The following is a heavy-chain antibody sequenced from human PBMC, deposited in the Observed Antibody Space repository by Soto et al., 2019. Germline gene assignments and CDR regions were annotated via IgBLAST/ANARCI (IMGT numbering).Heavy chain of an antibody. V-gene: IGHV3-74*01. CDR3: SRAGHYYFWSGFNNYYYYYMDV. CDR1: GFTFSSYW. Sequence: GGSLRLSCAASGFTFSSYWMHWVRQAPGKGLVWVSRINSDGSSTSYADSVKGRFTISRDNAKNTLYLQMNSLRAEDKTVDYCSRAGHYYFWSGFNNYYYYYMDVWGKGTTVTVSS. CDR2: INSDGSST. J-gene: IGHJ6*03. D-gene: IGHD3-3*01.